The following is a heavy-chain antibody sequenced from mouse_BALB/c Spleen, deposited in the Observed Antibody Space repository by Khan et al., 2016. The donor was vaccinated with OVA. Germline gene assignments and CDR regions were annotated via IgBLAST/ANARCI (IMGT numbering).Heavy chain of an antibody. Sequence: VQLQEPGAELVRPGSSVKISCKASGYAFSNYWMNWVKQRLGQGLEWIGQIYPGDGDTSFNGKFRGKATLTADKSSSTAYMQLSSLTSEDSAVYFGARSGYGYFAYWGQGTLVTVSA. D-gene: IGHD1-2*01. V-gene: IGHV1-80*01. CDR2: IYPGDGDT. CDR1: GYAFSNYW. CDR3: ARSGYGYFAY. J-gene: IGHJ3*01.